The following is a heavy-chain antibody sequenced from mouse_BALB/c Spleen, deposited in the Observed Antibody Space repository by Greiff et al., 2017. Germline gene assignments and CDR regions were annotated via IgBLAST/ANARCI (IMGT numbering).Heavy chain of an antibody. CDR3: ARYEVRRMAWFAY. J-gene: IGHJ3*01. V-gene: IGHV1-63*02. D-gene: IGHD2-14*01. CDR1: GYTFTNYW. Sequence: QVQLKESGAELVRPGTSVKISCKASGYTFTNYWLGWVKQRPGHGLEWIGDIYPGGGYTNYNEKFKGKATLTADTSSSTAYMQLSSLTSEDSAVYFCARYEVRRMAWFAYWGEGTLVTVSA. CDR2: IYPGGGYT.